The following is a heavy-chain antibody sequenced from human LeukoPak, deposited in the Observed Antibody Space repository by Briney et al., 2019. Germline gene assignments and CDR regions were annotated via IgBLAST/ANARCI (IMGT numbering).Heavy chain of an antibody. Sequence: PSETLSLTCTVSGGSISSSSYYWGWIRQPPGKGLEWIGSIYYSGSTYYNPSLKSRVTISVDTSKNQFSLKLSSVTAADTAMYYCARGPGWFDPWGQGTLVTVSS. V-gene: IGHV4-39*07. CDR1: GGSISSSSYY. J-gene: IGHJ5*02. CDR2: IYYSGST. CDR3: ARGPGWFDP.